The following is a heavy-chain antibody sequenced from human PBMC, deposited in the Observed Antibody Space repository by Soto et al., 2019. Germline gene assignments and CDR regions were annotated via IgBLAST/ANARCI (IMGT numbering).Heavy chain of an antibody. CDR2: ISWDGGST. CDR1: GFTFDDYA. D-gene: IGHD3-16*01. Sequence: GGSLRLSCAASGFTFDDYAMHWVRQAPGKGLEWVSLISWDGGSTYYADSVKGRFTISRDNSKNSLYLQMNSLRAEDTALYYCAKDKGRGSGRYFDYWGQGTLVTVSS. V-gene: IGHV3-43D*03. CDR3: AKDKGRGSGRYFDY. J-gene: IGHJ4*02.